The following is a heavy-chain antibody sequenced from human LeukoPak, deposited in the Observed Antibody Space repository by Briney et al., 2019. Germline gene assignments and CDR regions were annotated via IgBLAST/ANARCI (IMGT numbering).Heavy chain of an antibody. Sequence: PSETLSLTCAVSGGSISSSNWWSWVRQPPGKGLEWIGEIYHSGSTNYNPSLKSRVTISVDKSKNQFSLKLSSVTAADTAVYYCARVSYYGSGSYRYWGQGTLVTVSS. D-gene: IGHD3-10*01. J-gene: IGHJ4*02. CDR3: ARVSYYGSGSYRY. CDR1: GGSISSSNW. V-gene: IGHV4-4*02. CDR2: IYHSGST.